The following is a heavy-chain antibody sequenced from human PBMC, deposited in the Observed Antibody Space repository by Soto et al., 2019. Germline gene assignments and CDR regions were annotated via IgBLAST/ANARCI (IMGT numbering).Heavy chain of an antibody. D-gene: IGHD3-10*01. CDR1: GFTFSDYW. V-gene: IGHV3-7*05. J-gene: IGHJ4*02. Sequence: EVQLVESGGGLVQPGGSLRLSCAASGFTFSDYWMSWVRQAPGKGLECVANIKRDGSEKYYVDPVKGRFPISRDNAKNSLYPQMNSLRAEDTAVYYCATSMGRGGNDYWGQGTLVTVSS. CDR2: IKRDGSEK. CDR3: ATSMGRGGNDY.